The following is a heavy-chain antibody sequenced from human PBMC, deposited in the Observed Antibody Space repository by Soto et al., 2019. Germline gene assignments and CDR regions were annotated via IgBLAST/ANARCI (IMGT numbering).Heavy chain of an antibody. CDR2: IYYSGST. D-gene: IGHD3-22*01. Sequence: LSLTCTVSGGSISSYYWSWIRQPPGKGLEWIGYIYYSGSTNYNPSLKSRVTISVDTSKNQFSLKLSSVTAADTAVYYCARYYYDSSGYYYFDYWGQGTLVTVSS. J-gene: IGHJ4*02. V-gene: IGHV4-59*01. CDR1: GGSISSYY. CDR3: ARYYYDSSGYYYFDY.